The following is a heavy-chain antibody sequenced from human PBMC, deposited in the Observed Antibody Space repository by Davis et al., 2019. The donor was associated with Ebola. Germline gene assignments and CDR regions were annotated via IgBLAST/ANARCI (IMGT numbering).Heavy chain of an antibody. D-gene: IGHD6-13*01. CDR1: GGSITNYY. J-gene: IGHJ4*02. CDR3: ARGLSSTWYGLPLDY. V-gene: IGHV4-59*01. Sequence: PSETLSLTCTVSGGSITNYYWSWMRQPPGQGLEWIGYIYYSGNTNYNPSLKSRVTISVDTSKNQFSLKLSSVTAADTAVYYCARGLSSTWYGLPLDYWGRGTLVTVSS. CDR2: IYYSGNT.